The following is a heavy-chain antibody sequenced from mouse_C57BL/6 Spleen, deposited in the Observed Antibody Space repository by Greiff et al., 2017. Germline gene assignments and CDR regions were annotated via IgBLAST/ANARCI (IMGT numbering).Heavy chain of an antibody. V-gene: IGHV1-18*01. CDR2: INPNTGGT. Sequence: EVKLMESGPELVKPGASVKIPCQASGYTFTDYNMDWVKQSHGKSLAWIGDINPNTGGTIYKQKFKGKATLTVDKSSSTAYLELRSLTSEDTAVYCCARRPFDVWGTGTTVTVSS. CDR3: ARRPFDV. CDR1: GYTFTDYN. J-gene: IGHJ1*03.